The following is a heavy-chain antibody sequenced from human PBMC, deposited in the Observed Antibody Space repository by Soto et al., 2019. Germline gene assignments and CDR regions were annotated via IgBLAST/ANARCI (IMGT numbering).Heavy chain of an antibody. J-gene: IGHJ4*02. D-gene: IGHD3-22*01. CDR1: GFTVSSNY. Sequence: GGSLRLSCAASGFTVSSNYMSWVRQAPGKGLERVSVIYSGGSTYYADSVKGRFTISRDNSKNTLYLQMNSLRAEDTAVYYCARLYRGYDSSGYYPGYWGQGTLVTVSS. V-gene: IGHV3-66*01. CDR2: IYSGGST. CDR3: ARLYRGYDSSGYYPGY.